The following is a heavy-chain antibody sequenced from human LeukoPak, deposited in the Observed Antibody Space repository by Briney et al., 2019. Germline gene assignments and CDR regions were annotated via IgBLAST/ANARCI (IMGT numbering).Heavy chain of an antibody. CDR3: ARGEGSGSYMSYFEH. CDR2: IDHSGNT. Sequence: SETLSLTCAVYGGTFGGYYWTWIRQAPGKGLEWIGEIDHSGNTNYNPSLKSRVTMSEDTSKNQFSLKLSSVSAADTAVYYCARGEGSGSYMSYFEHWGQGTLVTVSS. CDR1: GGTFGGYY. D-gene: IGHD3-10*01. J-gene: IGHJ4*02. V-gene: IGHV4-34*01.